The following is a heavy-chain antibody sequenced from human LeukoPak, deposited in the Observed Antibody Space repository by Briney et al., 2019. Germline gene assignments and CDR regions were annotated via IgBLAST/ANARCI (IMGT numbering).Heavy chain of an antibody. J-gene: IGHJ4*02. V-gene: IGHV4-59*01. D-gene: IGHD6-19*01. CDR3: ARDDSGSYYFDS. Sequence: PSETLSLTCTVSGGSISSYYWSWIRQPPGKGLEWIGYIYYSGSTNYNPSLKSRVTISVDTSKNQFSLKLSSVTAADAAVYYCARDDSGSYYFDSWGQGTLVTVSS. CDR2: IYYSGST. CDR1: GGSISSYY.